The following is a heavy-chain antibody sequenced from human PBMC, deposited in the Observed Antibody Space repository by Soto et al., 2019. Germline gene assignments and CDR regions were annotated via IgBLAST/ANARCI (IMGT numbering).Heavy chain of an antibody. CDR3: ARDRNGFGNWFDP. V-gene: IGHV1-18*01. CDR1: GYTFTSYG. CDR2: ISVYSGKT. D-gene: IGHD3-3*01. J-gene: IGHJ5*02. Sequence: ASVKVSCKASGYTFTSYGISWVRQAPGQGLEWMGWISVYSGKTNYAQKLQGRVTTTTDTSTSTIYMELRSLRSDDTAVYYCARDRNGFGNWFDPWGQGTLVTVSS.